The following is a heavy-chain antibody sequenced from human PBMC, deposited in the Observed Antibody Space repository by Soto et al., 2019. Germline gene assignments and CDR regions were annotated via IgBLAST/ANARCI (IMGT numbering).Heavy chain of an antibody. D-gene: IGHD4-17*01. CDR3: ASGPQIIWTYGVN. CDR2: ISSSSSYI. Sequence: SLRLSCAASGFTLSSYRMNWVRQAPGKGLEWVSSISSSSSYIYYADSVKGRLHISRENAKNVLYLQINSLSDQDPAVYYCASGPQIIWTYGVNSGQGALVTVS. J-gene: IGHJ4*02. V-gene: IGHV3-21*01. CDR1: GFTLSSYR.